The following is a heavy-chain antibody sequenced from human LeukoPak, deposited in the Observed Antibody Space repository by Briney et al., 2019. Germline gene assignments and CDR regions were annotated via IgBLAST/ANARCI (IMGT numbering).Heavy chain of an antibody. CDR2: IYYSGST. Sequence: SQTLSLTCTVSGGSISSGDYYWSWIRQPPGKGLEWIGYIYYSGSTYYNPSLKSRVTISVDTSKNQFSLKLSSVTAADTAGYYCGRVYYYDSSGPLDYWGQGTLVTVSS. V-gene: IGHV4-30-4*08. D-gene: IGHD3-22*01. J-gene: IGHJ4*02. CDR3: GRVYYYDSSGPLDY. CDR1: GGSISSGDYY.